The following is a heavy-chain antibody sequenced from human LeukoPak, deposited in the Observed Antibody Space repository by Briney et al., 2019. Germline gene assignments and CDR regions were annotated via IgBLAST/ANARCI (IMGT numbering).Heavy chain of an antibody. CDR2: INAGNGNT. J-gene: IGHJ6*02. CDR3: ARGIHIVVVPAATIYYYYGMDV. CDR1: GYTFTSYA. Sequence: GASVKVSCKASGYTFTSYAMHWVRQAPGQRLEWMGWINAGNGNTKYLQKFQGRVTITADESTSTAYMELSSLRSEDTAVYYCARGIHIVVVPAATIYYYYGMDVWGQGTTVTVSS. V-gene: IGHV1-3*01. D-gene: IGHD2-2*01.